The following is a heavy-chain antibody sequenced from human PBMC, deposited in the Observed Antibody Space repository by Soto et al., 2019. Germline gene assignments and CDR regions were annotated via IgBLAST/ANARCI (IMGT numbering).Heavy chain of an antibody. J-gene: IGHJ4*02. CDR2: IFPRDSDT. CDR3: ARLGSLLQPIDY. V-gene: IGHV5-51*01. Sequence: GESLKISCQTSGYTFTNYWIAWVRHMPGRGLEWMGLIFPRDSDTRYNSSFEGQVTISTDRSIATAYLQWTSLKASDTATYFCARLGSLLQPIDYWGQGTAGKVSA. D-gene: IGHD4-4*01. CDR1: GYTFTNYW.